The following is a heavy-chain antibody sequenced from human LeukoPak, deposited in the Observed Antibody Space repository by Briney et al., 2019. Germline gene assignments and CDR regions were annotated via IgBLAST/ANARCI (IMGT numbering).Heavy chain of an antibody. CDR1: GFTFSSYG. Sequence: PGGSLRLSCAASGFTFSSYGMHWVRQAPGKGLEWVAFIRYDGSNKYYADSVKGRFTISRDNSKNTLYLRMNSLRAEDTAVYYCAKDHYRFSSWPDFDYWGQGTLVTVSS. D-gene: IGHD6-13*01. CDR2: IRYDGSNK. CDR3: AKDHYRFSSWPDFDY. J-gene: IGHJ4*02. V-gene: IGHV3-30*02.